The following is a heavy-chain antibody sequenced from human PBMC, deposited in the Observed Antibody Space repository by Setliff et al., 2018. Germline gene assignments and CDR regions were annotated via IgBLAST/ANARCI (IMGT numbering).Heavy chain of an antibody. CDR1: SYSITSGYF. CDR3: ARATVGVLIGGP. CDR2: THHSGNT. J-gene: IGHJ3*01. V-gene: IGHV4-38-2*02. Sequence: PSETLSLTCTVSSYSITSGYFWAWIRQPPGKGLEWIGNTHHSGNTKINPSLRSRITLSVDTSKGQFSLKLNSVTAADTAVYYCARATVGVLIGGPWGQGTMVTVSS. D-gene: IGHD4-4*01.